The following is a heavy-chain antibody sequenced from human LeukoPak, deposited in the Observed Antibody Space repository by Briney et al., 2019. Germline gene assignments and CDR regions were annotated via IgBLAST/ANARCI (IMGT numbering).Heavy chain of an antibody. Sequence: SETLSLTCTASGGSISSYYWSWIRQPPGKGLEWIGYIYYSGSTNYNPSLKSRVTISVDTSKNQFSLKLSSVTAADTAVYYCARVTRGAYYYYGMDVWGQGTTVTVSS. V-gene: IGHV4-59*01. CDR3: ARVTRGAYYYYGMDV. CDR2: IYYSGST. D-gene: IGHD3-10*01. J-gene: IGHJ6*02. CDR1: GGSISSYY.